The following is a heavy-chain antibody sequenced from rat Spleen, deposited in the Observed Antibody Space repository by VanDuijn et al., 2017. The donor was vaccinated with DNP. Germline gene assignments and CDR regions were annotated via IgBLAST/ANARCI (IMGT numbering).Heavy chain of an antibody. D-gene: IGHD4-3*01. V-gene: IGHV5-7*01. CDR1: GFTFSDYN. Sequence: EVQLVESGGGLVQAGRSLKLSCAASGFTFSDYNMAWVRQAPKKGLEWVATISYDGSSTYYRDSVKGRFTISRDNAKSTLYLQMDSLRSEDTATYYCARGSDGVWLAYWGQGTLVTVSS. J-gene: IGHJ3*01. CDR3: ARGSDGVWLAY. CDR2: ISYDGSST.